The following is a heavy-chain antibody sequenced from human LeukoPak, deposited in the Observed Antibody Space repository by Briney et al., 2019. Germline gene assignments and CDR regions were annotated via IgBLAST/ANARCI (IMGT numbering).Heavy chain of an antibody. J-gene: IGHJ5*02. Sequence: ASVKVSRKASGYTFTSYGISWVRQAPGQGLEWMGWISAYNGNTNYAQKLQGRVTMTTDASTSTAYMELRSLRSDDTAVYYCAREQQLADPIGTWGQGTLVTVSS. D-gene: IGHD6-13*01. CDR1: GYTFTSYG. V-gene: IGHV1-18*01. CDR2: ISAYNGNT. CDR3: AREQQLADPIGT.